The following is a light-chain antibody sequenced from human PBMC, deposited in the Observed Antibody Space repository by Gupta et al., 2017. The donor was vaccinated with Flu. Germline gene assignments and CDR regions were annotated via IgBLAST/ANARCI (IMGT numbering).Light chain of an antibody. V-gene: IGLV2-14*01. CDR3: SSYTSSSTLV. Sequence: QSALTQPASVSGSPGPSITISCTGTSSDVGGYNYVSWYQQHPGKAPKLMIYEVSNRPSGVSNRFSASKSGTTASLTISGLQAEDEADYYCSSYTSSSTLVFGGGTKLTVL. CDR1: SSDVGGYNY. CDR2: EVS. J-gene: IGLJ2*01.